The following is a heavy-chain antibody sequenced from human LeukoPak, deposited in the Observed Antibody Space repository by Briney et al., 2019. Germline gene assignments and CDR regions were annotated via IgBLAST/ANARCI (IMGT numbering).Heavy chain of an antibody. Sequence: GGSLRLSCAASGFTFSRSSMNWVRQAPGKGLEWVSSISGSSSYIYYADSVKGRFTISRDNAKNSLYLQMNSLRDEDTAVYYCARDHDYGFDYWGQGILVTVSS. CDR2: ISGSSSYI. CDR3: ARDHDYGFDY. D-gene: IGHD4-17*01. V-gene: IGHV3-21*01. CDR1: GFTFSRSS. J-gene: IGHJ4*02.